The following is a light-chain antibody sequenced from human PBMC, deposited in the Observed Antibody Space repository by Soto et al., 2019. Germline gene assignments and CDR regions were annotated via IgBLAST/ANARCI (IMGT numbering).Light chain of an antibody. J-gene: IGKJ1*01. CDR3: QQYGSSPRT. CDR1: QSVSSSY. Sequence: EIVLTQSPGALSLSPGERATLSCGASQSVSSSYLAWYQQKPGQAPRLLIYGASTRATGIPDRFSGSGSGKDFTLTISRLEPEDFAVYYCQQYGSSPRTFGQGTNVEIK. V-gene: IGKV3-20*01. CDR2: GAS.